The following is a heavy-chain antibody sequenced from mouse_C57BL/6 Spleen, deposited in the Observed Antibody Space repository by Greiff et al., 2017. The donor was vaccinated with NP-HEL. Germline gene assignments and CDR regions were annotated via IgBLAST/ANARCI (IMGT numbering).Heavy chain of an antibody. Sequence: EVKLMESGPGLVKPSQSLSLTCSVTGYSITSGYYWNWIRQFPGNKLEWRGYISYDGSKKYNPYLKNQNSTTRDTAKNQFFLKLNSVTTEDTATYYCARGRTGGFDYWGQGTTLTVSS. D-gene: IGHD4-1*01. V-gene: IGHV3-6*01. CDR2: ISYDGSK. CDR1: GYSITSGYY. CDR3: ARGRTGGFDY. J-gene: IGHJ2*01.